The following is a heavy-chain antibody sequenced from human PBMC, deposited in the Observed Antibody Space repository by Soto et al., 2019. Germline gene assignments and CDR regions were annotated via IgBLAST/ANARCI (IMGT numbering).Heavy chain of an antibody. J-gene: IGHJ6*02. Sequence: ESLKISCKGAGDSLTSYWISWVGQMPGKGLEWMGRIDPSDSYTNYSPSFQGHVTISADKSISTAYLQWSSLKASDTAMYYCARHRSSGWYEHYYYGMDVWGQGTTVTVSS. CDR3: ARHRSSGWYEHYYYGMDV. CDR1: GDSLTSYW. V-gene: IGHV5-10-1*01. CDR2: IDPSDSYT. D-gene: IGHD6-19*01.